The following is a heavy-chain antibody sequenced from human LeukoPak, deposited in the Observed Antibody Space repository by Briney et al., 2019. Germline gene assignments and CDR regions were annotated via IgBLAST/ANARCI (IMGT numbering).Heavy chain of an antibody. J-gene: IGHJ4*02. Sequence: GGSLRLSCAASGFTFSSYAMHWVRQAPGKGLEWVAVISYDGSNKYYADSVNGRFTISRDNSKNTLYLQMNSLRAGDTAVYYCAKTISDSRGYYDYRGQGTLVTVSS. CDR2: ISYDGSNK. CDR1: GFTFSSYA. D-gene: IGHD3-22*01. CDR3: AKTISDSRGYYDY. V-gene: IGHV3-30-3*02.